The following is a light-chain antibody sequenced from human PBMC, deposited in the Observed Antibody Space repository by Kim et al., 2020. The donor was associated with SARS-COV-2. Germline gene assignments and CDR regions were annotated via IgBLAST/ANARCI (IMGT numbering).Light chain of an antibody. V-gene: IGLV3-19*01. J-gene: IGLJ2*01. CDR2: GKN. CDR1: SRRSYY. Sequence: ALGQTVRITCQGDSRRSYYASWYQQKTGQAPVLVIYGKNNRPSGIPDRFSGCSSGNTAALTITGAQAEDEADYYCNSRDSSGNHVVFGGGTQLTVL. CDR3: NSRDSSGNHVV.